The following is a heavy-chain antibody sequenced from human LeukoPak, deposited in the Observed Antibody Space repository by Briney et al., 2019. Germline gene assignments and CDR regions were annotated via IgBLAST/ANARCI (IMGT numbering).Heavy chain of an antibody. Sequence: ASVKVSCKASGYTFTSYGISWARQAPGQGLEWMGWISAYNGNTNYAQKLQGRITMTTDTSTSTAYMELRSLRSDDTAVYYCARKYCSSTSCSDELDDYWGQGTLVTVSS. CDR1: GYTFTSYG. V-gene: IGHV1-18*04. J-gene: IGHJ4*02. CDR2: ISAYNGNT. D-gene: IGHD2-2*01. CDR3: ARKYCSSTSCSDELDDY.